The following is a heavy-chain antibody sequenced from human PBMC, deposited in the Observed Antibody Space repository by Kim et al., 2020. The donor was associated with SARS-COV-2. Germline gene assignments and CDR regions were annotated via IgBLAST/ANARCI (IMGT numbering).Heavy chain of an antibody. CDR2: INPNSGGT. CDR3: ARDVLDYGSGSYYEVYYYGMDV. D-gene: IGHD3-10*01. V-gene: IGHV1-2*02. J-gene: IGHJ6*02. CDR1: GYTFTGYY. Sequence: VKVSCKASGYTFTGYYMHWVRQAPGQGLEWMGWINPNSGGTNYAQKFQGRVTMTRDTSISTAYMELSRLRSDDTAVYYCARDVLDYGSGSYYEVYYYGMDVWGQGTTVTVSS.